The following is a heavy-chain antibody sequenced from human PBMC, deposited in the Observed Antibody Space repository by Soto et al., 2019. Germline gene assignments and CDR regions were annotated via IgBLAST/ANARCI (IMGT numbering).Heavy chain of an antibody. V-gene: IGHV1-46*01. CDR1: GYTFTSYY. CDR2: INPSGGST. CDR3: ARGAITIFGVVSHYYYYYGMDV. D-gene: IGHD3-3*01. J-gene: IGHJ6*02. Sequence: GASVKVSCKASGYTFTSYYMHWVRQAPGQGLEWMGIINPSGGSTSYAQKFQGRVTMTRDTSTSTVYMELSSLRSEDTAVYYCARGAITIFGVVSHYYYYYGMDVWGQGTTVTVSS.